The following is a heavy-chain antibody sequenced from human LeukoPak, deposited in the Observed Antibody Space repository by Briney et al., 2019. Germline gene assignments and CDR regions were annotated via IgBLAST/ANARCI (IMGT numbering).Heavy chain of an antibody. CDR2: IVVGSGNT. Sequence: PGTSVKVSCKASGFTFTSSAMQWVRQARGQRLEWIGWIVVGSGNTNYAQKFQERVTITRDMSTSTDYMELSSLRSEDTAMYYCAAWNVDTAMDPGDYWGQGTLVTVSS. CDR3: AAWNVDTAMDPGDY. CDR1: GFTFTSSA. J-gene: IGHJ4*02. V-gene: IGHV1-58*02. D-gene: IGHD5-18*01.